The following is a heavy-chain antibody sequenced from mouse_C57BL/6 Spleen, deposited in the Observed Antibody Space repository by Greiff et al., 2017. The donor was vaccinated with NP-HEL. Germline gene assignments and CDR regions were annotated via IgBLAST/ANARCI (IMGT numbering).Heavy chain of an antibody. CDR1: GYTFTSYW. J-gene: IGHJ4*01. Sequence: QVQLQQSGAELVKPGASVKLSCKASGYTFTSYWMQWVKQRPGQGLEWIGEIDPSDSYTNYNQKFKGKATLTVDTSSSTAYMQLSSLTSEDSAVYYCASRGYYENYAMDYWGQGTSVTVSS. V-gene: IGHV1-50*01. D-gene: IGHD1-1*01. CDR2: IDPSDSYT. CDR3: ASRGYYENYAMDY.